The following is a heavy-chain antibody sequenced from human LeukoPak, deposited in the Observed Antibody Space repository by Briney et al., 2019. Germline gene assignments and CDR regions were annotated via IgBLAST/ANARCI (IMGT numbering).Heavy chain of an antibody. V-gene: IGHV3-48*03. CDR3: ARDATTEVGTVYMDV. Sequence: GGSLRLSCAASGFTFSIYEINWVRQAPGKGLEWLSHISTSGSSIHYADSVKGRFTISRDNAKNSSYLQMNSLRAEDTAVYYCARDATTEVGTVYMDVWGKGTTVTISS. D-gene: IGHD6-13*01. CDR2: ISTSGSSI. CDR1: GFTFSIYE. J-gene: IGHJ6*03.